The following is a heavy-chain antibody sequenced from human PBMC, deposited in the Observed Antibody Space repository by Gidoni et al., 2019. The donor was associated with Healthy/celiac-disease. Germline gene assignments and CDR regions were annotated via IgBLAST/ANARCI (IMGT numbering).Heavy chain of an antibody. V-gene: IGHV4-38-2*01. J-gene: IGHJ5*02. CDR2: IYHSGST. Sequence: QVQLQESGPGLVKPSETLSLTCAVSGYSISSGYYWGWIRQPPGKGLEWIGSIYHSGSTYYNPSLKSRVTIAVDTSKNQFSLKLSSVTAADTAVYYCARGCYKDSSGYYYGPGHWFDPWGQGTLVTVSS. D-gene: IGHD3-22*01. CDR1: GYSISSGYY. CDR3: ARGCYKDSSGYYYGPGHWFDP.